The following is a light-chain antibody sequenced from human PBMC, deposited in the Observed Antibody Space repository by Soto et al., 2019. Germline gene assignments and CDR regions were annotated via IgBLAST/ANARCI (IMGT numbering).Light chain of an antibody. CDR3: QQYAFSPFT. Sequence: EIVLTQSPGTLSLSPGERATLSCRASQSISSSYLVWYQQKPGQAPRLLIYGASSRATGIPDRFSGGGSGTDFTLTISRLEPEDFAVYYCQQYAFSPFTFGQGTKLEIK. CDR1: QSISSSY. J-gene: IGKJ2*01. V-gene: IGKV3-20*01. CDR2: GAS.